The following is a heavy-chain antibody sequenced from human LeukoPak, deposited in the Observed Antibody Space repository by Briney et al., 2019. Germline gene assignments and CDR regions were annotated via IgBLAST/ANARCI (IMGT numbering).Heavy chain of an antibody. J-gene: IGHJ6*04. Sequence: GGSLRLSCAASGFTFSNYAIYWVRQAPGKGLEWVAVVSYDGGNEYYADSVKGRFTISRDNSKNTLYLQMNSLRAEDTAVYYCARDRERYYYFGMDVWGKGTTVTVSS. V-gene: IGHV3-30*04. CDR2: VSYDGGNE. CDR1: GFTFSNYA. CDR3: ARDRERYYYFGMDV.